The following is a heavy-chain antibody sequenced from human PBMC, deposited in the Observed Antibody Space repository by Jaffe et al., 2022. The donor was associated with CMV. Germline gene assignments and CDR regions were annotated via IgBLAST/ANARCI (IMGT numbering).Heavy chain of an antibody. D-gene: IGHD3-10*01. CDR1: GGSFSGYY. V-gene: IGHV4-34*01. CDR3: ASSSVKSLKRGMVRGDRFDP. Sequence: QVQLQQWGAGLLKPSETLSLTCAVYGGSFSGYYWSWIRQPPGKGLEWIGEINHSGSTNYNPSLKSRVTISVDTSKNQFSLKLSSVTAADTAVYYCASSSVKSLKRGMVRGDRFDPWGQGTLVTVSS. CDR2: INHSGST. J-gene: IGHJ5*02.